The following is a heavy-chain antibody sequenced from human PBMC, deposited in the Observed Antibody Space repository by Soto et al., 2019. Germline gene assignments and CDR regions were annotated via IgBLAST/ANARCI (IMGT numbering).Heavy chain of an antibody. D-gene: IGHD3-3*01. CDR3: AKDAVLRFLEWPKTLYYYGMDV. Sequence: VCLRRSGAACGFSFSSYSKSWVRQAPGKGLESVPAISGSGGSTYYADSVKGRFTISRDNSKNTLYLQMNSLRAEDTAVYYCAKDAVLRFLEWPKTLYYYGMDVWGRGTTVTVSS. J-gene: IGHJ6*02. CDR2: ISGSGGST. CDR1: GFSFSSYS. V-gene: IGHV3-23*01.